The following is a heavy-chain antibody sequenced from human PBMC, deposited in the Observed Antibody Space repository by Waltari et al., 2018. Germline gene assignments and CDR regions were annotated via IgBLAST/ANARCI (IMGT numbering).Heavy chain of an antibody. J-gene: IGHJ4*02. CDR2: IYHSGST. Sequence: QLQLQESGSGLVKPSQTLSLTCAVSGGSISSGGYSWSWIRQPPGKGLEWIGYIYHSGSTDSNPSLKSRVTISVDRSKYQFSLKLSSVTAADTAVYYCARADITIFGVVDYFDYWGQGTLVTVSS. D-gene: IGHD3-3*01. V-gene: IGHV4-30-2*01. CDR1: GGSISSGGYS. CDR3: ARADITIFGVVDYFDY.